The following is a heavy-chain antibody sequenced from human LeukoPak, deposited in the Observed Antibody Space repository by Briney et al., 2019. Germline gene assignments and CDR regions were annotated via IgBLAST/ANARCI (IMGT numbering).Heavy chain of an antibody. Sequence: GGSLRLSCAASGFNFSYSWMSWVRLAPGKGLEWVATINEDESETYYADSVMGRFTISRDNAENSLFLQMTSLRAEGTAVYYCARDPGSGYEEHFDYWGQGTLVTVSS. CDR3: ARDPGSGYEEHFDY. CDR2: INEDESET. CDR1: GFNFSYSW. J-gene: IGHJ4*02. D-gene: IGHD5-12*01. V-gene: IGHV3-7*03.